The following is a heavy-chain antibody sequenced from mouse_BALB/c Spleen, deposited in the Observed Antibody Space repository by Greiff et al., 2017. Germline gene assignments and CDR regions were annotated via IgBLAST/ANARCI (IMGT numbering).Heavy chain of an antibody. J-gene: IGHJ1*01. V-gene: IGHV1S81*02. CDR3: ARKEGAYWYFDV. Sequence: QVQLQQSGAELVKPGASVKLSCKASGYTFTSYWMHWVKQRPGQGLEWIGEINPSNGRTNYNEKFKSKATLTVDKSSSTAYMQLSSLTSEDSAVYYCARKEGAYWYFDVWGAGTTVTVSS. CDR1: GYTFTSYW. CDR2: INPSNGRT.